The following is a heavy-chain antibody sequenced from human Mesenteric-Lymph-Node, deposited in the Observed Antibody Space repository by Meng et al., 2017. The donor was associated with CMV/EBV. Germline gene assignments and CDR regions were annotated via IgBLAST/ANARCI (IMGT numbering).Heavy chain of an antibody. V-gene: IGHV3-15*01. Sequence: GESLKISCAASRFTFSNAWMSWVRQVPGKGLEWVGRIKSKTDGGTTDYAAPVKGRFTISRDDSKNTLYLQMNSLKTEDTAVYYCTTEGLPGYAFDIWGQGTMVTVSS. CDR1: RFTFSNAW. J-gene: IGHJ3*02. CDR2: IKSKTDGGTT. CDR3: TTEGLPGYAFDI. D-gene: IGHD2-15*01.